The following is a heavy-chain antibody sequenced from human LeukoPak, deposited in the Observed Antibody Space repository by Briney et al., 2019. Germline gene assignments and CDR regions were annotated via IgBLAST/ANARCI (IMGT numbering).Heavy chain of an antibody. CDR3: ARHREPYNWFDP. CDR1: GGSISRYY. V-gene: IGHV4-59*08. J-gene: IGHJ5*02. Sequence: SETLSLTCTVSGGSISRYYWSWIRQPPGKGLEWIGYIYYSGSTNYNPSLKSRVTISVDTSKGQFSLKLSSVTAADTAVYYCARHREPYNWFDPWGQGTLVTVSS. CDR2: IYYSGST. D-gene: IGHD1-14*01.